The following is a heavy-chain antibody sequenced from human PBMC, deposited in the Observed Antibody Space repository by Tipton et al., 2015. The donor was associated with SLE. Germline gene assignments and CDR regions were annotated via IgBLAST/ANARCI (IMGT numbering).Heavy chain of an antibody. J-gene: IGHJ3*02. CDR1: GFSVSSYE. V-gene: IGHV3-48*03. Sequence: SLRLSCAASGFSVSSYEMNWVRQAPGKGLEWVSYISPHSTLKYADSVKGRFTISRDNAKNSLYLQMNSLRAEDTALYYCVRDYGDYSGDAFDIWGQGAMVTVSS. D-gene: IGHD4-17*01. CDR2: ISPHSTL. CDR3: VRDYGDYSGDAFDI.